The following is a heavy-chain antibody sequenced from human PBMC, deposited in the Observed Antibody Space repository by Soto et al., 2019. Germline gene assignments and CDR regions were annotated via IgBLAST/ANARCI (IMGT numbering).Heavy chain of an antibody. Sequence: QVQLQQWGAGLLKPSETLSLTCAVYGGSFSGYYWTWIRQPPGTGLEWIGEINHSGSTNYNPSLKGRXTXSXDTSKNQFSLKLTSVTAADTAVYYCARDKITGLFDYWGQGTLVTVSS. CDR3: ARDKITGLFDY. CDR2: INHSGST. J-gene: IGHJ4*02. CDR1: GGSFSGYY. V-gene: IGHV4-34*01. D-gene: IGHD2-8*02.